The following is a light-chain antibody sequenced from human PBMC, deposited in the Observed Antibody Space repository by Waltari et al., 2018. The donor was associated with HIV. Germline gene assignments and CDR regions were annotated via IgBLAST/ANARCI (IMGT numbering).Light chain of an antibody. CDR2: WAA. CDR1: QSVLSSSKNKNY. CDR3: QQYYGTPPT. Sequence: DIVMTQSPDSLAVSLGERATVNCKSSQSVLSSSKNKNYLAWYQQKPGQPPKLLIYWAATRESGVYDRFSGSGYGKDFTLTISRLQAEDVAVYYCQQYYGTPPTFGQGTKVEIK. J-gene: IGKJ1*01. V-gene: IGKV4-1*01.